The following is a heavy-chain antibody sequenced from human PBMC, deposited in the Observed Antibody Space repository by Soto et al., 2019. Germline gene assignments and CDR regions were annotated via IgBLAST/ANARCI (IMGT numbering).Heavy chain of an antibody. CDR1: GYTFTSDG. CDR2: ISGYNGNT. CDR3: ARDAQCGGAPGCRAIDV. V-gene: IGHV1-18*04. J-gene: IGHJ6*02. Sequence: QVQLVQSGAEVKKPGASVKVSCKASGYTFTSDGVSWVRQAPGQGLEWMGWISGYNGNTNYAQRFRDRVTLTTDTSTSSAYMELRSLSSVDSAVYYCARDAQCGGAPGCRAIDVWGQGTTITVSS. D-gene: IGHD2-21*01.